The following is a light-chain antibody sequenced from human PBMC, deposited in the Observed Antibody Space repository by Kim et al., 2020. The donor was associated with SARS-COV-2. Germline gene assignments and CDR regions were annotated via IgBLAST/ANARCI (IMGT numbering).Light chain of an antibody. CDR2: SAS. CDR1: QSVSSSY. J-gene: IGKJ1*01. Sequence: EIVLTQSPGTLSLSPGERATLSCRASQSVSSSYLAWYQQKPGQAPRLLIYSASSRAAGIPDRFSRSGSGTDFTLTISRLEPEDFALYHCQQYDNSLWTFGQGTKVEIK. V-gene: IGKV3-20*01. CDR3: QQYDNSLWT.